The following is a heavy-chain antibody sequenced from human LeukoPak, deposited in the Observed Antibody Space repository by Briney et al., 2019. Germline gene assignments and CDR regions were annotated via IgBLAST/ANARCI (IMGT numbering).Heavy chain of an antibody. D-gene: IGHD3-10*01. J-gene: IGHJ1*01. CDR1: GGSFSGYY. CDR3: ARAGKYYYGSGEYFQH. Sequence: PSETLSLTCAVYGGSFSGYYWSWIRQPPGKGLEWIGEISHSGSTNYNPSLKSRVTISVDTSKNQFSLKLSSVTAADTAVYYCARAGKYYYGSGEYFQHWGQGTLVTVSS. CDR2: ISHSGST. V-gene: IGHV4-34*01.